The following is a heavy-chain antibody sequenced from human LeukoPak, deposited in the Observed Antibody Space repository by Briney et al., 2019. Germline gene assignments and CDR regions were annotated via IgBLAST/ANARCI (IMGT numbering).Heavy chain of an antibody. V-gene: IGHV4-4*02. D-gene: IGHD2-2*01. CDR1: GFTFSSYSM. J-gene: IGHJ4*02. Sequence: GSLRLSCAASGFTFSSYSMNWVRQPPGKGLEWIGEIYHSGSTNYNPSLKSRVTISVDKSKNQFSLKLSSVTAADTAVYYCASKIVVVPVYYFDYWGQGTLVTVSS. CDR2: IYHSGST. CDR3: ASKIVVVPVYYFDY.